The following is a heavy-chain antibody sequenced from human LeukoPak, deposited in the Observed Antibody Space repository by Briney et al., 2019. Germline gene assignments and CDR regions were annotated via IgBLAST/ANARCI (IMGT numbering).Heavy chain of an antibody. CDR2: IIPIFGTA. Sequence: SVKVSCKASGGTFSSYAISWVRQAPGQGLEWMGGIIPIFGTANYAQKFQGRVTITADESTSTAYMELRSLRSDDTAVYYCAREGYCSSTSCYTRLMNYYYYYGMDVWGQGTTVTASS. V-gene: IGHV1-69*01. J-gene: IGHJ6*02. CDR3: AREGYCSSTSCYTRLMNYYYYYGMDV. D-gene: IGHD2-2*02. CDR1: GGTFSSYA.